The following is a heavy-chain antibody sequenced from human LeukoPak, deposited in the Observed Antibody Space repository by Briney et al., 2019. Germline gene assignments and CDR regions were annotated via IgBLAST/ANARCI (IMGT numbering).Heavy chain of an antibody. D-gene: IGHD6-19*01. CDR2: INTNTGNP. CDR3: ARGGQWLAESWFDP. J-gene: IGHJ5*02. Sequence: ASVKVSCKASGGTFSSYAISWVRQAPGQGLEWMGWINTNTGNPTYAQGFTGRFVFSLDTSVSTAYLQISSLKAEDTAVYYCARGGQWLAESWFDPWGQGTLVTVSS. CDR1: GGTFSSYA. V-gene: IGHV7-4-1*02.